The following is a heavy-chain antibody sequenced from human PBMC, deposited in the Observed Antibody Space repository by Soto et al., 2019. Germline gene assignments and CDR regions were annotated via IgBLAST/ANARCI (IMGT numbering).Heavy chain of an antibody. CDR3: AQTLGLAVSGPGRFDL. CDR2: ITPIFGTP. D-gene: IGHD6-19*01. Sequence: QVQLVQSGTEVKKPGSSVKVSCKASGGTFSRYAINWVRQAPGQGLEWLGGITPIFGTPNYAQKFQGRVTITADGSTKTADMGMRRLRSEDTAVYDCAQTLGLAVSGPGRFDLWGRGTLVTVTS. CDR1: GGTFSRYA. V-gene: IGHV1-69*12. J-gene: IGHJ2*01.